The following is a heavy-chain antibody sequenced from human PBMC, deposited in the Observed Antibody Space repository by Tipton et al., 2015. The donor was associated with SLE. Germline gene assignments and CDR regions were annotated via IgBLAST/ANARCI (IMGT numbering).Heavy chain of an antibody. CDR2: ISHFGST. CDR3: ARYRYDILTGFYAFDI. V-gene: IGHV4-34*01. J-gene: IGHJ3*02. Sequence: TLSLTCAVYGGSLSGYFWTWIRQPPGKGLEWIGEISHFGSTNYNPSLKSRVTISVDTSENQFSVKLGSVTAADTAVYYCARYRYDILTGFYAFDIWGQGTTVTVSS. CDR1: GGSLSGYF. D-gene: IGHD3-9*01.